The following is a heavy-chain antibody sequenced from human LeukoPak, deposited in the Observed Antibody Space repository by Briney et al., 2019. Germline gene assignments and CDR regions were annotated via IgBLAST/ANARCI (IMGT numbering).Heavy chain of an antibody. Sequence: SETLSLTCTVSGGSMSSRSYNWGWIRQPPGKGLEWIGNMYYSGSPYYNPSLKSRVTISVDTSKNQFSLKLSSVTAADAAVYYCARSSLNRITPDYWGQGTLVTVSA. CDR2: MYYSGSP. J-gene: IGHJ4*02. CDR3: ARSSLNRITPDY. CDR1: GGSMSSRSYN. D-gene: IGHD3-10*01. V-gene: IGHV4-39*07.